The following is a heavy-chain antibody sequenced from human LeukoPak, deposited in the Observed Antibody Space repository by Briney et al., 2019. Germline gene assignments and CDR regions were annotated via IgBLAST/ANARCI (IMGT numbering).Heavy chain of an antibody. V-gene: IGHV4-4*07. J-gene: IGHJ3*02. CDR1: GGSISSYY. CDR3: ARLRVLRYCTSTSCYNAFDI. CDR2: IYTSGST. Sequence: SETLSLTCTVSGGSISSYYWSWIRQPAGKGLEWIGRIYTSGSTNYNPSLKSRVTMSVDTSKNQFSLKLSSVTAADTAVYYCARLRVLRYCTSTSCYNAFDIWGQGTMVTVSA. D-gene: IGHD2-2*02.